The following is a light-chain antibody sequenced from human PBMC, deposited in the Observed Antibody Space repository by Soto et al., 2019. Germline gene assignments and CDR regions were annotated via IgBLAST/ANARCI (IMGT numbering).Light chain of an antibody. CDR2: DVS. J-gene: IGKJ5*01. CDR1: QGVTTN. Sequence: VLTQSPGTLSVSPGERATISCRAGQGVTTNFAWYQQKSGQSPRLLIYDVSIRATGVPARFSGTVSETDFTLTISGLQSEDSAVFFCQQYNNWPFSFGQGTRLENK. CDR3: QQYNNWPFS. V-gene: IGKV3-15*01.